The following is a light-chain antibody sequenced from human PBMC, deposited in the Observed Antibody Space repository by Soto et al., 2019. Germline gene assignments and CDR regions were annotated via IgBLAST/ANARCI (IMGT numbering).Light chain of an antibody. CDR1: QSISVW. Sequence: DIQMTQSPSTLSASVGDRVTITCRASQSISVWLAWYQQKPGKAPNLLIYQASRLESGVPSRFSGSGSGTEFTLTISCLQSEDFATYYCQQYYSYPRTFGQGTKVDI. CDR2: QAS. V-gene: IGKV1-5*03. J-gene: IGKJ1*01. CDR3: QQYYSYPRT.